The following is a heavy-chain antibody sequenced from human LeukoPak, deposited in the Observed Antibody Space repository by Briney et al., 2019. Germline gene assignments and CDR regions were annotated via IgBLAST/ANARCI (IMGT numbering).Heavy chain of an antibody. CDR3: ARVARPARFDY. V-gene: IGHV4-34*01. CDR2: INHSGST. CDR1: GGSISSYY. Sequence: SETLSLTCTVSGGSISSYYWSWIRQPPGKGLEWIGEINHSGSTNYNPSLKSRVTISVDTPKNQFSLKLSSVTAADTAVYYCARVARPARFDYWGQGTLVTVSS. J-gene: IGHJ4*02. D-gene: IGHD1-14*01.